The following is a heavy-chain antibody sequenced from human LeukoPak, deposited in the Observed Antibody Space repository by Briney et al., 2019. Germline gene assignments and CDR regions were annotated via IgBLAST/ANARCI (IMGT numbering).Heavy chain of an antibody. CDR3: ARSVPDYTRFDY. CDR1: GFTFSDYA. CDR2: FKTNSGQV. V-gene: IGHV3-23*01. D-gene: IGHD4-11*01. J-gene: IGHJ4*02. Sequence: GSLRLSCVASGFTFSDYAMNWVRQAPGKGLEWVSTFKTNSGQVYHAESVRGRFTISRDNSKNTVYLQMSSLRAEDTALYYCARSVPDYTRFDYWGQGALVTVSS.